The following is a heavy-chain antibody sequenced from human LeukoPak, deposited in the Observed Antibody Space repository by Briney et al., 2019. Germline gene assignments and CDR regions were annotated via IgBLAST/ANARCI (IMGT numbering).Heavy chain of an antibody. Sequence: PGRSLRLSCAASGFTFSSYGMHWVRQAPGKGLEWVAFIRYDGSNKYYADSVKGRFTISRDNSKNTLYLQMNSLRAEDTAVYYCAKDRDWFGEKGGSDYWGQGTLVTVSS. D-gene: IGHD3-10*01. CDR1: GFTFSSYG. J-gene: IGHJ4*02. CDR2: IRYDGSNK. V-gene: IGHV3-30*02. CDR3: AKDRDWFGEKGGSDY.